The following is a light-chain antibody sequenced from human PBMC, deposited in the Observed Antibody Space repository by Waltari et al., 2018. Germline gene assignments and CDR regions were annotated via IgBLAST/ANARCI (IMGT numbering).Light chain of an antibody. CDR3: QQTYNAPLT. V-gene: IGKV1-39*01. CDR2: AAS. CDR1: QTISRF. Sequence: DIQMTQSPSSLSASVGDRVTITCRASQTISRFLNWYQEKPGKAPNLLIYAASTLQSGVPSRFSGSGSGTDFTLTISSLHPEDFATYYCQQTYNAPLTFGGGTEVEIK. J-gene: IGKJ4*01.